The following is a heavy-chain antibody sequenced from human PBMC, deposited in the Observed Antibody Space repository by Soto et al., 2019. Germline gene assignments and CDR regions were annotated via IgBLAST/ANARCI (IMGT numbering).Heavy chain of an antibody. CDR3: ARGRYWDY. D-gene: IGHD2-8*02. V-gene: IGHV1-18*01. CDR2: ISAHNGNT. J-gene: IGHJ4*02. Sequence: QVHLVQSGAEVKKPWASVKVSCQGSGYAFTTYGITWVRQAPGPGREWVGWISAHNGNTNYAQTLQGRVTVTRDTSTSKAYMELRSLRYDDTAVYYCARGRYWDYWGQGALVTVSS. CDR1: GYAFTTYG.